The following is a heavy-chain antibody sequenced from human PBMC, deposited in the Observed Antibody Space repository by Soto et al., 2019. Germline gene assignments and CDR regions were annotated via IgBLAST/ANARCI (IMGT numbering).Heavy chain of an antibody. D-gene: IGHD6-19*01. CDR3: ARTPGWYFDV. J-gene: IGHJ4*02. CDR1: GGYISTYY. CDR2: IHASGNT. Sequence: SEALSLTCNVSGGYISTYYWSWIRQPAGKGLEWIGRIHASGNTDYNPSLKSRVTMSVDTSKNQFSLRLTSLTAADTAVYYCARTPGWYFDVWGQGTLVTVSS. V-gene: IGHV4-4*07.